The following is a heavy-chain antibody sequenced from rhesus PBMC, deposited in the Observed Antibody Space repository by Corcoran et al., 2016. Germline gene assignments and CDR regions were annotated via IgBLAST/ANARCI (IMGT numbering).Heavy chain of an antibody. Sequence: QVQLQESGPGLVKPSETLSLTCAVSGYSISSGYGWGWIRQPTGKGLEWIGQIYGGSGSTYYNPSLKRRVKVSKDTAKNQFTLKLSSVTAADTAVYYCAREVIAAAGMDYWGQGVLVTVSS. CDR2: IYGGSGST. CDR3: AREVIAAAGMDY. V-gene: IGHV4-127*01. D-gene: IGHD6-31*01. J-gene: IGHJ4*01. CDR1: GYSISSGYG.